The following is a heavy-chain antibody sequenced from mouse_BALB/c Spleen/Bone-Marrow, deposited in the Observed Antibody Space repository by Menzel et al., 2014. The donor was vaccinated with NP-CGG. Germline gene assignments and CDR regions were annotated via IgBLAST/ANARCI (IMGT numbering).Heavy chain of an antibody. J-gene: IGHJ3*01. CDR3: ASGVTTGWFVY. CDR2: IYPGSGST. CDR1: GYIFTSYW. D-gene: IGHD2-2*01. V-gene: IGHV1-76*01. Sequence: VKLMESGAELVRPGASVKLSCKTSGYIFTSYWIHWVKQRSGQGLEWIARIYPGSGSTYYNEKFEGKATLTADKSSSTAYMQLSSLKSEDSAVYYCASGVTTGWFVYWGQGTLVTVSA.